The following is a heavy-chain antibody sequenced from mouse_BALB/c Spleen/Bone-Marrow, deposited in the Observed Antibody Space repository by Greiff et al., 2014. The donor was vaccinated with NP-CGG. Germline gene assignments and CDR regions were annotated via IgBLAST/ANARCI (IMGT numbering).Heavy chain of an antibody. D-gene: IGHD2-4*01. V-gene: IGHV1-69*01. CDR2: IDTSDSYT. CDR3: ARGGHDFSLDY. Sequence: QVQLQQSGAELGMPGASVKMSCKASGYTFTDNWIHWVKQRPGQGLEWIGAIDTSDSYTNYNQKFMGKASLTVDASSSTAYMQVSSLTSDDSAVYYCARGGHDFSLDYWGQGTSVTVSS. J-gene: IGHJ4*01. CDR1: GYTFTDNW.